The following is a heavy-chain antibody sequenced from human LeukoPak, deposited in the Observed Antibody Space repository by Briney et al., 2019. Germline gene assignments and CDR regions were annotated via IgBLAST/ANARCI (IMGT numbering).Heavy chain of an antibody. D-gene: IGHD3-10*01. CDR3: AREAATMVRGVTSNWFDP. V-gene: IGHV3-53*01. J-gene: IGHJ5*02. Sequence: HPGGSLRLSCAASGFTVSSNYMSWVRQAPGKGLEWVSAIYSGGSTYYADSVKGRFTISRDNSKNTLYLQMNSLRAEDTAVYYCAREAATMVRGVTSNWFDPWGQGTLVTVSS. CDR2: IYSGGST. CDR1: GFTVSSNY.